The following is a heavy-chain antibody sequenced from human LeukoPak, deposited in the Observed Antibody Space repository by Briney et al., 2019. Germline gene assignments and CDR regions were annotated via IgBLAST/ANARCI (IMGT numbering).Heavy chain of an antibody. Sequence: PGGSLRLSCAASGFTFSSYAMHWVRQAPGKGLEWVAVISYDGSNKYYADSVKGRFTISRDNSKNTLYLQMNSLRAEDTAVYYCARDSSIVVVITAYFDYWGQGTLVTVSS. CDR3: ARDSSIVVVITAYFDY. CDR1: GFTFSSYA. CDR2: ISYDGSNK. V-gene: IGHV3-30-3*01. D-gene: IGHD3-22*01. J-gene: IGHJ4*02.